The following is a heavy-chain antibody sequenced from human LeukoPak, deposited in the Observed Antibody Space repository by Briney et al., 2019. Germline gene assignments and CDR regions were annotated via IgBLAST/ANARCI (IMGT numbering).Heavy chain of an antibody. CDR3: ATEIAAASSLDY. D-gene: IGHD6-13*01. J-gene: IGHJ4*02. CDR1: GFXFSSYS. V-gene: IGHV3-21*01. CDR2: MSGSSTYI. Sequence: PGGSLRLSCAASGFXFSSYSINWVRQAPGQGLEWVSSMSGSSTYIYYADSVKGRFTISRDNAKHSLYLQMNSLKAEDTAAYYCATEIAAASSLDYWGQGTLVTVSS.